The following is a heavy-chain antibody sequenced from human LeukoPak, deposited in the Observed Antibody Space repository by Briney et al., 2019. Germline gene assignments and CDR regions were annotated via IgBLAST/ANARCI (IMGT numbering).Heavy chain of an antibody. D-gene: IGHD6-6*01. V-gene: IGHV1-2*06. CDR2: INTNSGGT. Sequence: GASVKVSCKASGYTFTGYYMHWVRQAPGQGLEWLGRINTNSGGTNYAQKFQGRVTMTRDTSISTAYMELSRLRSDDTAVYYCARAVLIGSSSYYYYYGMDVWGQGTTVTVSS. CDR3: ARAVLIGSSSYYYYYGMDV. J-gene: IGHJ6*02. CDR1: GYTFTGYY.